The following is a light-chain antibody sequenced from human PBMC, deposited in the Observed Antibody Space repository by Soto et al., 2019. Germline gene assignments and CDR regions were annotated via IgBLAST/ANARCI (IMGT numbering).Light chain of an antibody. V-gene: IGKV3-20*01. J-gene: IGKJ1*01. Sequence: DIVLTQSPGTLSLSPGERATLSCRASQSVRSGCLAWYQQKPGQAPTLVIYGASSRATGIPDRFSGSGSGTDFTLTISRLEHEDFAVYYCQQYGSSPQTFGQGTKVDIK. CDR1: QSVRSGC. CDR2: GAS. CDR3: QQYGSSPQT.